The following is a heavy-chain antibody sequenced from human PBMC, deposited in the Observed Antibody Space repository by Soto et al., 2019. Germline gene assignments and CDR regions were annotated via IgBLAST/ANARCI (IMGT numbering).Heavy chain of an antibody. V-gene: IGHV4-4*07. D-gene: IGHD3-16*01. CDR3: ARGGGVPALGDP. CDR2: ISTSGNT. J-gene: IGHJ5*02. Sequence: SETLSLTCSVSGVSMRNSYWTWIRQSAGKGLEWIGRISTSGNTNYNPSLNSRLTMSVDTSKSQVSLKLTSVTAADTAVYYCARGGGVPALGDPWGQGTLVTVSS. CDR1: GVSMRNSY.